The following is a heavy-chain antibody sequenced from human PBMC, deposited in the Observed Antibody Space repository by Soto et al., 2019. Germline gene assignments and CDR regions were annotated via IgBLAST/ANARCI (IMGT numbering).Heavy chain of an antibody. CDR3: ARDPAP. CDR1: GGSISSGGYY. Sequence: QVQLQESGPGLVKPSQTLSLTCTVSGGSISSGGYYWSWIRQHPGKGLEWIGYIYNSGSTYYNPSLQSLFTISADTSKNQFSLKSSSVTAADPAVYYCARDPAPWGQGTLVTVSS. CDR2: IYNSGST. J-gene: IGHJ5*02. V-gene: IGHV4-31*01.